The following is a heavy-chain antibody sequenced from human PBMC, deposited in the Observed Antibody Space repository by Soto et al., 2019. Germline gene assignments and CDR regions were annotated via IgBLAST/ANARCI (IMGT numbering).Heavy chain of an antibody. CDR2: ISGYNGNK. Sequence: QVQLVQSGAEVKKPGASVKVSCKASGYTFTSYGISWVRQAPGQWLEWMGWISGYNGNKNYAQKLQGRDTMTTNTSTSTAYMELRSLRSDDTAVYYCARTRSVEIAEYWGQGTLVTVSS. D-gene: IGHD1-26*01. CDR1: GYTFTSYG. CDR3: ARTRSVEIAEY. J-gene: IGHJ4*02. V-gene: IGHV1-18*01.